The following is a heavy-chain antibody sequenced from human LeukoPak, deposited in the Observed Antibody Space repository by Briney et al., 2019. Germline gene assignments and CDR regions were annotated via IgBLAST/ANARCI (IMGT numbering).Heavy chain of an antibody. D-gene: IGHD3-22*01. CDR2: IYYSGST. CDR1: GGSIGTYY. CDR3: ARAYYYDSSGYYYNWFDP. V-gene: IGHV4-59*01. Sequence: SETLSLTCTVSGGSIGTYYWSWIRQSPGKGLEWIGHIYYSGSTNYNPSLKSRVTISVDTSKNQFSLKLSSVTAADTAVYYCARAYYYDSSGYYYNWFDPWGQGTLVTVSS. J-gene: IGHJ5*02.